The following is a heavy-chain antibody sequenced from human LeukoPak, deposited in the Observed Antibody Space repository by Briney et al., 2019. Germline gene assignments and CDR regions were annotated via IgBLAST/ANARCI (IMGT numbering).Heavy chain of an antibody. CDR2: IIPLFGTA. Sequence: ASVKVSCKASGDTFSSYAISWVRQAPEQGLEWMGGIIPLFGTADYPQKFQGRVTITADESTSTTYMELSSLKSEDTATYYCTTRSCGAGACSSSFYYYYGLHFWGQGTPVFVSS. CDR3: TTRSCGAGACSSSFYYYYGLHF. V-gene: IGHV1-69*13. D-gene: IGHD3-16*01. CDR1: GDTFSSYA. J-gene: IGHJ4*03.